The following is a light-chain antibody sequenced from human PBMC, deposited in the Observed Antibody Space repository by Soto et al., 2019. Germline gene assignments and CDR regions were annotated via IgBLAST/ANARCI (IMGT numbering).Light chain of an antibody. J-gene: IGKJ4*01. CDR2: AAS. V-gene: IGKV1-27*01. CDR3: QKYSSAPSLT. CDR1: QGISNH. Sequence: DIQMTQSPSSLSASVGDTVTITCRASQGISNHLAWYQQKPGKVPKLLIYAASTLQSGVPSRFSGSGSGTDVTPTISSLQPEDVATYYCQKYSSAPSLTFGGGTQVAI.